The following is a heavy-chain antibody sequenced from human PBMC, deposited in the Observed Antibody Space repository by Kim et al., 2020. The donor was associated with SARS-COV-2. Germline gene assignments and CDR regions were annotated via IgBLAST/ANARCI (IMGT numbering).Heavy chain of an antibody. Sequence: YNHPPLKGRVTISVDTSKKQFSLRLSSVTAADAAVYYCARHLRNWYFDLWGRGTLVTVSS. CDR3: ARHLRNWYFDL. J-gene: IGHJ2*01. V-gene: IGHV4-39*01.